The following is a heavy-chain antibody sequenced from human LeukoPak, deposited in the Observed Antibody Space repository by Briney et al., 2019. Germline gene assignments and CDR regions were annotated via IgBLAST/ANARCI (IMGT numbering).Heavy chain of an antibody. CDR2: IRYDGSNK. Sequence: GRSLRLSCAASGFTFSSYAMHWVRQAPGKGLEWVAFIRYDGSNKYYADSVKGRFIISRDNSENTLSLQMNSPRAEDTAVYYCAKDRSYYDSGGYRNFDYWGQGTLVTVSS. D-gene: IGHD3-22*01. CDR3: AKDRSYYDSGGYRNFDY. J-gene: IGHJ4*02. V-gene: IGHV3-30*02. CDR1: GFTFSSYA.